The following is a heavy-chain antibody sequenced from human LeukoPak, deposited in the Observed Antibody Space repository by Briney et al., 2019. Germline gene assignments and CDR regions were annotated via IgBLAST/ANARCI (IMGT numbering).Heavy chain of an antibody. CDR2: VYYSGSA. J-gene: IGHJ6*02. V-gene: IGHV4-59*02. Sequence: SETLSLTCTVSGDSVTTYYWSWIRQPPGKGLEWLGYVYYSGSATYNPSLKSRVTISVDTSKNQFSLRLSSVTAADTAVYYCARDGSNWSNDYYHGVDVWGQGTTVTVS. CDR3: ARDGSNWSNDYYHGVDV. CDR1: GDSVTTYY. D-gene: IGHD4-11*01.